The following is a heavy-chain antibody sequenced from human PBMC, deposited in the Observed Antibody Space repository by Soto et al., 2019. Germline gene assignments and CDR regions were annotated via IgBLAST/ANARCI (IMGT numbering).Heavy chain of an antibody. CDR2: ISHLENT. Sequence: PSEPQCHNWPVSVAAILDRGFSCICHLPSPGKGLEWIGYISHLENTYFHPSFKSRLTMSIDRSRNQFSLNLSSVTAADRAVYYCGRGGGYAPFDYCGQGVLVTVSS. CDR3: GRGGGYAPFDY. J-gene: IGHJ4*02. D-gene: IGHD5-12*01. CDR1: VAAILDRGFS. V-gene: IGHV4-30-2*06.